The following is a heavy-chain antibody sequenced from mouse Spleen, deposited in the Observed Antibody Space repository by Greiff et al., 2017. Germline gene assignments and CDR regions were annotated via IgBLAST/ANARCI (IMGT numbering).Heavy chain of an antibody. CDR1: GYTFTSYW. V-gene: IGHV1-69*02. Sequence: QVQLQQPGAELVKPGAPVKLSCKASGYTFTSYWMNWVKQRPGRGLEWIGRIDPSDSETHYNQKFKDKATLTVDKSSSTAYIQLSSLTSEDSAVYYCATTTVVPYYAMDYWGQGTSVTVSS. CDR2: IDPSDSET. J-gene: IGHJ4*01. D-gene: IGHD1-1*01. CDR3: ATTTVVPYYAMDY.